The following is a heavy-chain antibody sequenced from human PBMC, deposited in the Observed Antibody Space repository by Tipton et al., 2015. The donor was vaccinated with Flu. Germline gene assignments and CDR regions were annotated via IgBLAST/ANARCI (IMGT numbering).Heavy chain of an antibody. D-gene: IGHD3-10*01. CDR1: GFTFSTYA. V-gene: IGHV3-30*04. CDR2: ISYNGKNI. J-gene: IGHJ3*01. Sequence: SLTLSCAISGFTFSTYAMHWVRQAPGKGLEWVSFISYNGKNIYYADSVKGRFTISRDDSKNTLALQMNSLRTEDTAIYYCAREPAPIGSPKSDAFDVWGQGTKVTVSS. CDR3: AREPAPIGSPKSDAFDV.